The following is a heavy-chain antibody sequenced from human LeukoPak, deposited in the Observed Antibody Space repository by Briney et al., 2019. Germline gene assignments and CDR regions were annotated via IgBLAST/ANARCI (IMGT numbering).Heavy chain of an antibody. CDR1: GGSFSDYY. J-gene: IGHJ5*02. CDR3: ARGSKYYYDSSGFPNWFGP. Sequence: SETLSLTCAVYGGSFSDYYWSWIRQPPGKGLGWIGEINHSGSTNYNPSLKSRVTISVDTSKNQFSLNLSSVTAADTAVYYCARGSKYYYDSSGFPNWFGPWGQGTLVTVSS. D-gene: IGHD3-22*01. CDR2: INHSGST. V-gene: IGHV4-34*01.